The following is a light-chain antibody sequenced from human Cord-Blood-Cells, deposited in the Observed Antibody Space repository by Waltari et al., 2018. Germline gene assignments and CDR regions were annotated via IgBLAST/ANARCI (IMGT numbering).Light chain of an antibody. Sequence: SYELTQPPSVSVSPGQTASLTCSGATSGDNYACWYQQKPGQSPVLVIYQDSKRPSGIPERFSGSNSGNTATLTISGTQAMDEADYYCQAWDSSTVVFGGGTKLTVL. V-gene: IGLV3-1*01. J-gene: IGLJ2*01. CDR3: QAWDSSTVV. CDR1: TSGDNY. CDR2: QDS.